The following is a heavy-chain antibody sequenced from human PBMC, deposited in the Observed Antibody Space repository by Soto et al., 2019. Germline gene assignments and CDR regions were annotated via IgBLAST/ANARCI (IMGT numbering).Heavy chain of an antibody. J-gene: IGHJ4*02. CDR1: GFTSSSYA. D-gene: IGHD6-13*01. CDR2: ISGSGGST. CDR3: AKQQQLVHGYFDY. Sequence: GSLRLSCAASGFTSSSYAMSWVRQAPGKGLEWVSAISGSGGSTYYADSVKGRLTISRDNSKNTLYLQMNSLRAEDTAVYYCAKQQQLVHGYFDYWGQGTLVTVSS. V-gene: IGHV3-23*01.